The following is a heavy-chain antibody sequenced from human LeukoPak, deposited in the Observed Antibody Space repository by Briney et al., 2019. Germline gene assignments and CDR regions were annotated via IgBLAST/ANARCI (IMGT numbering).Heavy chain of an antibody. J-gene: IGHJ6*04. D-gene: IGHD3-3*01. CDR2: IYTSGST. V-gene: IGHV4-61*02. Sequence: SQTLSLTCTVSGGSISSGSYYWSWIRQPAGKGLEWIGRIYTSGSTNYNPPLKSRVTISVDTSKNQFSLKLSSVTAADTAVYYCASFPPYYDFWSGYSGSEDVWGKGTTVTVSS. CDR1: GGSISSGSYY. CDR3: ASFPPYYDFWSGYSGSEDV.